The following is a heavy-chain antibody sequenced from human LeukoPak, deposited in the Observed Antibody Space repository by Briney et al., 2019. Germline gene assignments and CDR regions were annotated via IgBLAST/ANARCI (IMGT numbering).Heavy chain of an antibody. CDR3: ARANNWNYALGY. V-gene: IGHV1-2*02. D-gene: IGHD1-7*01. Sequence: ASVKVSCKASGYTFTGYYMHWVRQAPGQGLEWMGWINPNSGGTTYAQKFQGRVTMTRDTSISTAYMELSRLRSDDTAVYYCARANNWNYALGYWGQGTLVTVSS. CDR1: GYTFTGYY. J-gene: IGHJ4*02. CDR2: INPNSGGT.